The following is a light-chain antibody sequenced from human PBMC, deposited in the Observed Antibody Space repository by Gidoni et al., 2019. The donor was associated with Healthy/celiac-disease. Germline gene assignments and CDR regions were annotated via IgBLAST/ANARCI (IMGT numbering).Light chain of an antibody. CDR1: QRISSY. CDR2: AAS. J-gene: IGKJ2*01. CDR3: QQSYSTPPT. V-gene: IGKV1-39*01. Sequence: DIQMTQSPSSLSASVGDRVTITCRASQRISSYLNWYQQKPGKAPKLLIYAASSLQSGVPSRFSGSGSGTDFTLTISSLQPEDFATYYCQQSYSTPPTFXQXTKLEIK.